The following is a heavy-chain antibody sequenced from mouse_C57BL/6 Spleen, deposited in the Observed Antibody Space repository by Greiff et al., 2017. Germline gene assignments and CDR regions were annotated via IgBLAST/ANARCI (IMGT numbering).Heavy chain of an antibody. Sequence: EVQLQQSGAELVRPGASVKLSCTASGFNIKDDYMHWVKQRPEQGLEWIGWIDPENGDTEYASKFQGKATITADTSSNTAYLQLSSLTSEDTAVYYCTTYSIIEGFAYWGQGTLVTVSA. CDR2: IDPENGDT. J-gene: IGHJ3*01. CDR1: GFNIKDDY. V-gene: IGHV14-4*01. D-gene: IGHD2-5*01. CDR3: TTYSIIEGFAY.